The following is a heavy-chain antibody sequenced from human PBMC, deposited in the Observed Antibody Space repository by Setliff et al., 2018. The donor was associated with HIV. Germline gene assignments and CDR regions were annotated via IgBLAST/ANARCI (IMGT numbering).Heavy chain of an antibody. Sequence: ASVKVSCKASGYTFTNYAMHWVRQAPGQGLEWMGWINPNSGGTNYAQKFQGRVTMTRDTSISTAYMELSRLRSDDTAVYYCARGFRFRGIAAAAAFDYWGQGTLVTVS. V-gene: IGHV1-2*02. CDR1: GYTFTNYA. D-gene: IGHD6-13*01. CDR2: INPNSGGT. J-gene: IGHJ4*02. CDR3: ARGFRFRGIAAAAAFDY.